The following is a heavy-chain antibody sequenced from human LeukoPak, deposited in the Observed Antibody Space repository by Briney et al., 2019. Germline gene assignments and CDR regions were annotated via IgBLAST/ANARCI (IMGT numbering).Heavy chain of an antibody. D-gene: IGHD4-17*01. CDR1: GFTFSSYA. J-gene: IGHJ6*02. V-gene: IGHV3-30-3*01. CDR2: ISYDGSNK. CDR3: ARDCPRGHDYGDYGSLSCYYYYGMDV. Sequence: GGSLRLSCAASGFTFSSYAMHWVRQAPGKGLEWVAVISYDGSNKYYADSVKGRFTISKDNSKNTLYLQMNSLRAEDTAVYYCARDCPRGHDYGDYGSLSCYYYYGMDVWGQGTTVTVSS.